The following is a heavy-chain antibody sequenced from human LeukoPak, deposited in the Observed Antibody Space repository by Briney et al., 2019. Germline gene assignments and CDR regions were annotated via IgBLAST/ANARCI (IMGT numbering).Heavy chain of an antibody. Sequence: PSVKVSCKVSGHTLTELSIHWVRQAPGKGLEWMGGFDAEDGETIYAQKFQGRVTMTEDTSTDTAYIELSSLRSEDTAVYYCAKGDSSGWYFVYWGQGTLVTVSS. V-gene: IGHV1-24*01. D-gene: IGHD6-19*01. CDR2: FDAEDGET. CDR1: GHTLTELS. J-gene: IGHJ4*02. CDR3: AKGDSSGWYFVY.